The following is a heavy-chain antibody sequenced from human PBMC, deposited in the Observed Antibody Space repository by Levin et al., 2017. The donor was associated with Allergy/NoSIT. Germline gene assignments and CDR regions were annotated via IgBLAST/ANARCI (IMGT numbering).Heavy chain of an antibody. Sequence: GGSLRLSCAASGFTVSSNYMSWVRQAPGKGLEWVSVIYSGGSTYYADSVKGRFTISRDNSKNTLYLQMNSLRAEDTAVYYCAREGRGYSGSYYAFDYWGQGTLVTVSS. J-gene: IGHJ4*02. D-gene: IGHD1-26*01. V-gene: IGHV3-66*01. CDR2: IYSGGST. CDR1: GFTVSSNY. CDR3: AREGRGYSGSYYAFDY.